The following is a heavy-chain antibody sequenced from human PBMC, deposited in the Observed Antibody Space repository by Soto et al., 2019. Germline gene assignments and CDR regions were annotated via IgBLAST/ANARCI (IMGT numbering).Heavy chain of an antibody. J-gene: IGHJ5*02. CDR3: ARMATFGSLNWFDP. V-gene: IGHV1-8*01. D-gene: IGHD3-16*01. CDR1: GYSFTNND. CDR2: MNPVSGDT. Sequence: ASVKVSCKASGYSFTNNDVSWVLQATGQGLEWMGWMNPVSGDTGYAQKFQGRVTMTRDISIATAYMELSSLRSDDTAIYYCARMATFGSLNWFDPWGQGTLVTVSS.